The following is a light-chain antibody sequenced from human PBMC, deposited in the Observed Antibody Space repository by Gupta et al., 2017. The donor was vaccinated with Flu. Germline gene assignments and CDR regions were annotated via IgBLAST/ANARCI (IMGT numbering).Light chain of an antibody. J-gene: IGKJ4*01. CDR3: QQYYSSPLT. Sequence: DIVMTQSPDSLAVSLGERATINCKSSQSVLNRSNNRNYLAWYQQKPGQPPELLIYWASTRETGVPDRFSGSGSGTDFTLTISSLQAEDVAHYYCQQYYSSPLTFGGGTKVEIK. V-gene: IGKV4-1*01. CDR2: WAS. CDR1: QSVLNRSNNRNY.